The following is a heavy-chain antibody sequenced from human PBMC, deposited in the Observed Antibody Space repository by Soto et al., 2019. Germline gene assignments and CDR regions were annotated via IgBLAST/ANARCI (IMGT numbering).Heavy chain of an antibody. V-gene: IGHV1-69*13. CDR1: GGTFSSYA. D-gene: IGHD1-26*01. J-gene: IGHJ6*02. Sequence: SVKVSCKASGGTFSSYATSWVRQAPGQGLEWMGGIIPIFGTANYAQKFQGRVTIAADESTSTAYMELSSLRSEDTAVYYCARRGSYYYYYGMDFWGQGTTLTVSS. CDR2: IIPIFGTA. CDR3: ARRGSYYYYYGMDF.